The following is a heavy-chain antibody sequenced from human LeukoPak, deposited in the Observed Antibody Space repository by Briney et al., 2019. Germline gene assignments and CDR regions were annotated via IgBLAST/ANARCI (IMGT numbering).Heavy chain of an antibody. V-gene: IGHV4-39*06. CDR1: GGSISSSSYY. Sequence: PSETLSLTCTVSGGSISSSSYYWSWIRQPPGKGLEWIGEINHSGTTNYNPSLKSRVTISVDTSKNQFPLKLSSVTAADTAVYYCANLAAAGNQTQNWSDPWGQGTLVTVSS. J-gene: IGHJ5*02. CDR2: INHSGTT. CDR3: ANLAAAGNQTQNWSDP. D-gene: IGHD6-13*01.